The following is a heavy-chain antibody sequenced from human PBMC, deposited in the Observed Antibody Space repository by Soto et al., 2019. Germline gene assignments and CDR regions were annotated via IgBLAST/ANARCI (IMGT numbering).Heavy chain of an antibody. D-gene: IGHD1-1*01. Sequence: GASVKVACKGSGYTLTGDYMHWVRHAPGQGLEWMGWINPNSGGTNYAQKFQGWVTMTRDTSISTAYMELSRLRSDDTAVYYCARQPRELELVDYWGQGTLVTVSS. V-gene: IGHV1-2*04. J-gene: IGHJ4*02. CDR1: GYTLTGDY. CDR3: ARQPRELELVDY. CDR2: INPNSGGT.